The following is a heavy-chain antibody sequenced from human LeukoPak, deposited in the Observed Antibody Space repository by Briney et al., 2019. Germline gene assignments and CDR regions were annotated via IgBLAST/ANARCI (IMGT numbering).Heavy chain of an antibody. J-gene: IGHJ4*02. Sequence: SETLSLTCTVSGGSVSSSIYHWFWIRQPPGKGLEWIGFTYNGGSTYYNPSLKSRVTISVDMAENQFSLKVMSVTAADTAVYYCVRGHGGYWGQGTLVTVSS. V-gene: IGHV4-61*01. CDR2: TYNGGST. CDR3: VRGHGGY. CDR1: GGSVSSSIYH.